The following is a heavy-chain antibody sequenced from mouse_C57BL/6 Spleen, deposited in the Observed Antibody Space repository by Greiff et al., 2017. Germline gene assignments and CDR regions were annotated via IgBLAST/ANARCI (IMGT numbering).Heavy chain of an antibody. CDR2: IDPSDSYT. CDR3: ARSDTVVATGRNFDY. Sequence: VQLQQPGAELVMPGASVKLSCKASGYTFTSYWMHWVKQRPGQGLEWIGEIDPSDSYTNYNHKFKGKSTLTVDKSSSTAYMQLSSLTSEDSAVYYCARSDTVVATGRNFDYWGQGTTLTVSS. D-gene: IGHD1-1*01. CDR1: GYTFTSYW. J-gene: IGHJ2*01. V-gene: IGHV1-69*01.